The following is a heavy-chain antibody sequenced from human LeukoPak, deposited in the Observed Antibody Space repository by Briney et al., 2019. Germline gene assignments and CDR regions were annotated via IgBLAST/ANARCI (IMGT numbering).Heavy chain of an antibody. J-gene: IGHJ4*02. CDR2: ISGSGGST. V-gene: IGHV3-23*01. Sequence: TISGSGGSTYYADSVKGRFTISRDNSKNTLYLQMNSLRAEDTAVYYCAKDRGSFRGFDSWGQGTLVTVSS. D-gene: IGHD1-26*01. CDR3: AKDRGSFRGFDS.